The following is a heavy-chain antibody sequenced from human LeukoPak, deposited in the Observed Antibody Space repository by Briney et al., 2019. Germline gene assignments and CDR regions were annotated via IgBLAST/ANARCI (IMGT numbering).Heavy chain of an antibody. D-gene: IGHD2-21*02. CDR2: ISAYNGNT. CDR1: GYTFTSSA. CDR3: ARVFFIGQYCGGDCYPYYFDY. V-gene: IGHV1-18*01. J-gene: IGHJ4*02. Sequence: ASVKVSCKASGYTFTSSALNWVRQAPGQGLEWMGWISAYNGNTNYAQKLQGRVTMTTDTSTSTAYMELRSLRSDDTAVYYCARVFFIGQYCGGDCYPYYFDYWGQGTLVTVSS.